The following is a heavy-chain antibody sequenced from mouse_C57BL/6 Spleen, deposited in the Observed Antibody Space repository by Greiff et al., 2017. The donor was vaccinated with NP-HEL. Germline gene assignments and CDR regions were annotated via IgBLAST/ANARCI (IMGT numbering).Heavy chain of an antibody. CDR1: GYAFSSSW. CDR2: IYPGDGDT. CDR3: ARWNYYGSSPYYFDY. V-gene: IGHV1-82*01. D-gene: IGHD1-1*01. J-gene: IGHJ2*01. Sequence: QAQLQQSGPELVKPGASVKISCKASGYAFSSSWMNWVKQRPGKGLEWIGQIYPGDGDTNYNGKFKGKATLTADKSSSTAYMQLSSLTSEDSAVYFCARWNYYGSSPYYFDYWGQGTTLTVSS.